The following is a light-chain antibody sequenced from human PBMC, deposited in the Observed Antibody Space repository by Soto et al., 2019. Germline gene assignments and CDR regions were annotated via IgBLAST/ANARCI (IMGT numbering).Light chain of an antibody. Sequence: QSALTQPASVSGSPGQSITISCTGTNSDVGGYNYVSWYQQHPGKAPKLIIYDVTNRPSGVSDRFSGSKSGNTASLTISGLQAEDEADYYCSSYTSSTTLVFGGGTKVTVL. V-gene: IGLV2-14*03. CDR3: SSYTSSTTLV. CDR1: NSDVGGYNY. CDR2: DVT. J-gene: IGLJ2*01.